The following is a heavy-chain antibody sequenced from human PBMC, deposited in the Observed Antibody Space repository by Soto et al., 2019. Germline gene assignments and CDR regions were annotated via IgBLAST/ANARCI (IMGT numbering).Heavy chain of an antibody. CDR1: NYSFSSFG. D-gene: IGHD5-12*01. J-gene: IGHJ4*02. V-gene: IGHV1-69*13. CDR2: TSXXXGXA. Sequence: SVKASCKASNYSFSSFGISWMRQAPGQGLEWMXGTSXXXGXAXXXKXXXXRVTITADESTSTAYMELRSLRSEDTAVYYCARDRDGYNTYYFDYWGQGTLVTDSS. CDR3: ARDRDGYNTYYFDY.